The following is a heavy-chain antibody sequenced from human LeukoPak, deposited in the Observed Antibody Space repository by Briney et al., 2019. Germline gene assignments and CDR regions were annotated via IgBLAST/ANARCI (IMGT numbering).Heavy chain of an antibody. CDR1: GYTFTGYY. V-gene: IGHV1-2*02. D-gene: IGHD6-13*01. J-gene: IGHJ5*02. Sequence: GASVKVSCKASGYTFTGYYMHWVRQAPGQGLEWMGWINPNSGGTNYAQKFQGRVTMTRDTSISTAYVELSRLRSDDTAVYYCARASSSWYSSYNWFDPWGQGTLVTVSS. CDR2: INPNSGGT. CDR3: ARASSSWYSSYNWFDP.